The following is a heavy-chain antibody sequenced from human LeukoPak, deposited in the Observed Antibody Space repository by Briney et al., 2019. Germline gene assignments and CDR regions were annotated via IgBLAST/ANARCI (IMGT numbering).Heavy chain of an antibody. Sequence: GGSLRLSCATSGFTFSGYSMNWVRQAPGKGLEWVSYISSSSSSIYYSDSVKGRFIISRDNAENSLYLQMNSLRAEDTAVYYCASAYCSGGSCYYLFDYWGQGTLVTVSS. CDR3: ASAYCSGGSCYYLFDY. V-gene: IGHV3-21*01. CDR1: GFTFSGYS. D-gene: IGHD2-15*01. J-gene: IGHJ4*02. CDR2: ISSSSSSI.